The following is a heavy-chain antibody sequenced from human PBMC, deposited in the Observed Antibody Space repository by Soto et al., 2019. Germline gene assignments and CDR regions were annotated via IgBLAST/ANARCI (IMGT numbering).Heavy chain of an antibody. J-gene: IGHJ6*02. CDR2: IYHSGST. CDR1: AGSISSTNW. CDR3: ARDISSSSPPYYYGMDV. V-gene: IGHV4-4*02. Sequence: SETLSLTCAVSAGSISSTNWWTWVRQSPGKGLEWIGEIYHSGSTNYNPSLKSRVTISVDKSKNQFSLKLSPVTAADTAVYYCARDISSSSPPYYYGMDVWGQGTTVTVSS. D-gene: IGHD6-6*01.